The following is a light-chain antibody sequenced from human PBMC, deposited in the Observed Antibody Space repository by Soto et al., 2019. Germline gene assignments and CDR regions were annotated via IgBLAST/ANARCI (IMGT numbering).Light chain of an antibody. J-gene: IGKJ4*01. CDR3: QQYGSSPLLP. V-gene: IGKV3-20*01. CDR2: GAS. CDR1: QSVSSSY. Sequence: EIVLTQSPGTLSLSPGERATLSCRASQSVSSSYLAWYQQKPGQAPRLLIYGASSRATGIPDRFSGSGSGTDFPLTISRLEPEDFAVYYCQQYGSSPLLPFGGGNKLDLK.